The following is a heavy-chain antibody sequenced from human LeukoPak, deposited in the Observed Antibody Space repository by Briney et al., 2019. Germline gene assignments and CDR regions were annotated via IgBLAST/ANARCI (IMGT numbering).Heavy chain of an antibody. J-gene: IGHJ5*02. CDR1: GGSISSYY. Sequence: PSETLSLTCTVSGGSISSYYWSWIRQPPGKGLEWIGYIYYSGSTNYNPSLKSRVTISVDTSKNQFSLKLSSVTAADTAVYYCARENDFWSGSPLDPWGQGTLVTVSS. D-gene: IGHD3-3*01. V-gene: IGHV4-59*01. CDR3: ARENDFWSGSPLDP. CDR2: IYYSGST.